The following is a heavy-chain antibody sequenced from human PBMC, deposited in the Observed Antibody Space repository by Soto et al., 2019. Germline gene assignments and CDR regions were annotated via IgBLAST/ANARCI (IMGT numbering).Heavy chain of an antibody. D-gene: IGHD3-16*01. CDR1: GYTFTSYY. CDR3: ARDGLNYYGMDV. V-gene: IGHV1-46*01. J-gene: IGHJ6*02. Sequence: QVQLVQSGAEVKKPGASVKVSCKASGYTFTSYYMHWVRQAPGQGLEWMGIINPSGGSTSYAQKFQGRVTMTRDTSTSTVYMELSSLRSEHTAVYYCARDGLNYYGMDVWGQGTTVTVSS. CDR2: INPSGGST.